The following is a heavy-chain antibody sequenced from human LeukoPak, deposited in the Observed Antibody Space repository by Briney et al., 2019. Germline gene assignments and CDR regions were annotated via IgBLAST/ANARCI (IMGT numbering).Heavy chain of an antibody. CDR2: ISSSGSTI. J-gene: IGHJ5*02. CDR3: ARDSGPVDTAMALVWFDP. V-gene: IGHV3-11*01. D-gene: IGHD5-18*01. Sequence: GGSLRLSCAASGFTFSDYYMSWIRQAPGKGLEWVSYISSSGSTIYYADSVKGRFTISRDNAKNSLYLQMNSLRAEDTAVYYCARDSGPVDTAMALVWFDPWGQGTLVTVSS. CDR1: GFTFSDYY.